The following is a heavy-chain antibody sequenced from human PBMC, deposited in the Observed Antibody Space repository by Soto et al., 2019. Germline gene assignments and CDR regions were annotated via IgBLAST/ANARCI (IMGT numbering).Heavy chain of an antibody. D-gene: IGHD2-15*01. Sequence: QVQLQESGPGLVKPSETLSLTCTVSGGSISSATYYWTWIRQHPGKGLEWIGYIYYSGSTSYNPSLKSRVTISVDTSKNQFSLKLSSVTAADTALYYCARLVLAANEMPYYFDYWGQGTLVTVSS. CDR2: IYYSGST. V-gene: IGHV4-31*03. CDR3: ARLVLAANEMPYYFDY. J-gene: IGHJ4*02. CDR1: GGSISSATYY.